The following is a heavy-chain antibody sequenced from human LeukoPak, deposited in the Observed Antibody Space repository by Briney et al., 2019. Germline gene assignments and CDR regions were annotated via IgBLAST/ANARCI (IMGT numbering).Heavy chain of an antibody. CDR2: IKEEGSDK. J-gene: IGHJ6*04. Sequence: GGSLRLSCAVSGFTFSDYWMTWVRQAPGRGLEWMANIKEEGSDKQYVDSVQGRFTISRDNAENSLYLQMNSLRAEDTAVYYCVRESSVWVGPGIGRPLDVWGKGTAVTVSS. CDR1: GFTFSDYW. D-gene: IGHD3-16*01. V-gene: IGHV3-7*01. CDR3: VRESSVWVGPGIGRPLDV.